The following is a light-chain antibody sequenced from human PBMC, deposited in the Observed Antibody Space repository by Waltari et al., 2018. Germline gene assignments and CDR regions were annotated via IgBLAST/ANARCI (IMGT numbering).Light chain of an antibody. CDR1: SRQVGGYNY. V-gene: IGLV2-14*03. J-gene: IGLJ2*01. CDR3: SSYISSSTLEL. CDR2: DVS. Sequence: QSALPQPAPVSGSPGLSITLPCTGTSRQVGGYNYVPWYQQHPGKAPQLMIYDVSNRPSGVSNRFSGSKSGNTASLTISGLQAEDEADYYCSSYISSSTLELFGGGTSLTVL.